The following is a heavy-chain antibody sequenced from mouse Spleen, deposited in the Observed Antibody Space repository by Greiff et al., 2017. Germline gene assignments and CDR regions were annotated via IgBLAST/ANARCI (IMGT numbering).Heavy chain of an antibody. D-gene: IGHD4-1*01. CDR2: IYPGDGDT. CDR3: ARNWDGWFAY. Sequence: VKLMESGPELVKPGASVKISCKASGYAFSSSWMNWVKQRPGKGLEWIGRIYPGDGDTNYNGKFKGKATLTADKSSSTAYMQLSSLTSEDSAVYFCARNWDGWFAYWGQGTLVTVSA. V-gene: IGHV1-82*01. J-gene: IGHJ3*01. CDR1: GYAFSSSW.